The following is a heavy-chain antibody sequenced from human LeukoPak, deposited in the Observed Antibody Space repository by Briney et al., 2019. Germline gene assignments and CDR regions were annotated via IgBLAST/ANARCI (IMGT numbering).Heavy chain of an antibody. J-gene: IGHJ6*02. Sequence: GGSLRLSCAASGFTFSSYGMHWVRQAPGKGLEWVAVISYDGSNKYYADSVKGRSTISRDNSKNTLYLQMNSLRAEDTAVYYCAKVLRRYCSGGSCYGMDVWGQGTTVTVSS. CDR2: ISYDGSNK. D-gene: IGHD2-15*01. CDR1: GFTFSSYG. CDR3: AKVLRRYCSGGSCYGMDV. V-gene: IGHV3-30*18.